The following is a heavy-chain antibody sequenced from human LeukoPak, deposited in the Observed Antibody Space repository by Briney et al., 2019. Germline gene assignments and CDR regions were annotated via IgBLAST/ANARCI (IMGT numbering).Heavy chain of an antibody. CDR2: LNPGKGNT. V-gene: IGHV1-3*01. CDR1: GFPFPTHS. D-gene: IGHD6-13*01. Sequence: ASGEVSFQASGFPFPTHSMHLVRPAPGQRVGVVGGLNPGKGNTKYSQKFQGRVTITRDTSASTAYMELSSLRSEDTAVYYCATTVAAGTYRYFHHWGQGTLVTVCS. CDR3: ATTVAAGTYRYFHH. J-gene: IGHJ1*01.